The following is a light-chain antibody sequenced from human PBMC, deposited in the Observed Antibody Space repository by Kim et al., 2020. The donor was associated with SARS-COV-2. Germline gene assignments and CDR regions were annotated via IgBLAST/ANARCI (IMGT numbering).Light chain of an antibody. CDR2: QDS. CDR1: KLGDKY. V-gene: IGLV3-1*01. CDR3: QAWDSSTAYV. Sequence: SYELTQPPSVSVSPGQTASITCSVDKLGDKYACWYQQKPGQSPVLVIYQDSKRPSGMPERFSGSNSGNTATLTISGTQAMDEADYYCQAWDSSTAYVFGTVTKVTVL. J-gene: IGLJ1*01.